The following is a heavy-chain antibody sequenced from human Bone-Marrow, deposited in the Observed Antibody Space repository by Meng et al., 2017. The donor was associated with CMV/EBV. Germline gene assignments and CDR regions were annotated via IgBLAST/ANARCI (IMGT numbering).Heavy chain of an antibody. CDR2: IYWNDDN. V-gene: IGHV2-5*01. CDR3: ASVGGYCSNTSCPFDAFDI. Sequence: SGLTLVNPTQTLTLTCTFPGFSLRTSGVGVGWIRQPPGKALEWLAPIYWNDDNRYSPSLKSRLTITKDTSKNQVVLTMTNMDPVDTTTYYCASVGGYCSNTSCPFDAFDIWGQGTMVTVSS. CDR1: GFSLRTSGVG. J-gene: IGHJ3*02. D-gene: IGHD2-2*01.